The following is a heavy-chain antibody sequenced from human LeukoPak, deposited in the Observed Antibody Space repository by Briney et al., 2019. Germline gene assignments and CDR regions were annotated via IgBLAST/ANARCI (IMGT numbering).Heavy chain of an antibody. D-gene: IGHD1-1*01. V-gene: IGHV4-34*01. CDR3: ARQPAATAAFDI. CDR2: INHSGST. CDR1: GGSFSCYY. Sequence: SETLSLTCAVYGGSFSCYYWSWIRQPPGKGLEWIGEINHSGSTNYNPSLKSRVTISVDTSKNQFSLVLTSVTAADTAVYYCARQPAATAAFDIWAQGTMVTVSS. J-gene: IGHJ3*02.